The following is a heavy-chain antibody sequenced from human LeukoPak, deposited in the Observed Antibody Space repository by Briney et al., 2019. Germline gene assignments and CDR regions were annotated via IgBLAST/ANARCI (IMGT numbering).Heavy chain of an antibody. D-gene: IGHD4-17*01. CDR1: GFTFSSYG. CDR3: ARGLFTGGTYYGY. Sequence: PGRSLRLSCAASGFTFSSYGMHWVRQAPGKGLEWVAVISYDGSNKYYADSVKGRFTVSRDNSKNTLYLQMNSLRAEDTAVYYCARGLFTGGTYYGYWGQGTLVTVSS. J-gene: IGHJ4*02. CDR2: ISYDGSNK. V-gene: IGHV3-30*03.